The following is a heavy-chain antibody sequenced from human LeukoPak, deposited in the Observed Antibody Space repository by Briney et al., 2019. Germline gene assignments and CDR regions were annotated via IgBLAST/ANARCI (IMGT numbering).Heavy chain of an antibody. CDR1: GFTFSGSA. D-gene: IGHD6-19*01. J-gene: IGHJ4*02. CDR2: IRSKVNSYAT. V-gene: IGHV3-73*01. Sequence: GGSLKLSCAASGFTFSGSAMHWVRQASGKGLEWVGRIRSKVNSYATAYGESVKGRFIISRDDSKNTAYLQMNSLRAEDTAVYYCAKDFRAYSSGCGDYWGQGTLVTVSS. CDR3: AKDFRAYSSGCGDY.